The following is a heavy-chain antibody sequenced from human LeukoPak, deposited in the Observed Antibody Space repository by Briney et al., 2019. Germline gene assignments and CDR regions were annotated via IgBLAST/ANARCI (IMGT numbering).Heavy chain of an antibody. D-gene: IGHD6-6*01. V-gene: IGHV4-34*01. J-gene: IGHJ4*02. CDR1: GGSFSGYY. CDR3: AREGYSSSLSTGNNFDY. Sequence: SETLSLTCAVYGGSFSGYYWSWIRQPPGKGLEWIGEINHSGSTNYNPSLKSRVTISVDTSKNQFSLKLSSVTAADTAVYYCAREGYSSSLSTGNNFDYWGQGTLVTVSS. CDR2: INHSGST.